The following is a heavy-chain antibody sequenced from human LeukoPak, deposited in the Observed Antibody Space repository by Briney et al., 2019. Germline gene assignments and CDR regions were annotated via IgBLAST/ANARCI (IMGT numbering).Heavy chain of an antibody. V-gene: IGHV4-34*01. Sequence: SETLSLTCAVYGGSFSGYYWSWIRQPPGKGLEWIGEINHSGSTNYNPSLKSRVTISVDTSKNQFSLKLSSVTAADTAVYYCARRTTGAYSSSWHDYWGQGTLVTVSS. CDR3: ARRTTGAYSSSWHDY. J-gene: IGHJ4*02. D-gene: IGHD6-13*01. CDR2: INHSGST. CDR1: GGSFSGYY.